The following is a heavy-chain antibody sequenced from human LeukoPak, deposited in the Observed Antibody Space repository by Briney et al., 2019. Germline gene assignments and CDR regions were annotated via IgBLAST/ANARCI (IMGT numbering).Heavy chain of an antibody. CDR3: ARHFDNGDYKKTFDI. CDR2: IHYTGRA. CDR1: GGSISSTTYY. J-gene: IGHJ3*02. Sequence: PSETLSLTCSVFGGSISSTTYYWVWIRQPPGKGLECIASIHYTGRAHYNPSLKSRATISADTSKNHFSLKLSSVTAADTAVYYCARHFDNGDYKKTFDIWGQGTMVTVSS. V-gene: IGHV4-39*01. D-gene: IGHD4-17*01.